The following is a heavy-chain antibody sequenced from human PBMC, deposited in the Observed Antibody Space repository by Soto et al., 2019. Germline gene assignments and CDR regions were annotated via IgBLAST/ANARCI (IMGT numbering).Heavy chain of an antibody. CDR1: GFTFDDYA. J-gene: IGHJ4*02. CDR2: ISWNSGSI. D-gene: IGHD6-19*01. V-gene: IGHV3-9*01. Sequence: GGSLRLSCAASGFTFDDYAMHWVRQAPGKGLEWVSGISWNSGSIGYADSVKGRFTISRDNAKNSLYLQMNSLRAEDTALYYCAKGPYGSGWYFDYWGQGTLVTVSS. CDR3: AKGPYGSGWYFDY.